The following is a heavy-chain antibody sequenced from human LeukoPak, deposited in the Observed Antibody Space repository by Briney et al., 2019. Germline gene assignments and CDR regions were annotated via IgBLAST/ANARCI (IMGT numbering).Heavy chain of an antibody. J-gene: IGHJ4*02. Sequence: GGSLRLSCAASGLTFSSYAIHWVRQAPGKGLEWVAVISYDGSNKYYADSVKGRFTISRDNSKNTLYLQINSLRGEDTAVYYCARDRSQRAYSYGPDGEWGQGTLVTVSS. V-gene: IGHV3-30*01. CDR3: ARDRSQRAYSYGPDGE. CDR2: ISYDGSNK. D-gene: IGHD5-18*01. CDR1: GLTFSSYA.